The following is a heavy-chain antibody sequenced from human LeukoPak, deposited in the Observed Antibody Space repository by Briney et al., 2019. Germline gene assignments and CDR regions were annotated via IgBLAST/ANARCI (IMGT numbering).Heavy chain of an antibody. V-gene: IGHV3-7*01. J-gene: IGHJ4*02. CDR2: IKQDGSEK. Sequence: GGSLRLSCAASGFTFSSYWMSWVRQAPGKGLEWVANIKQDGSEKYYVDSVKGRFTISRDNAKNSLYLQMNSLRAEDTAVYYCASSGGSYWYYYFDYWGQGTLVTVSS. CDR1: GFTFSSYW. D-gene: IGHD1-26*01. CDR3: ASSGGSYWYYYFDY.